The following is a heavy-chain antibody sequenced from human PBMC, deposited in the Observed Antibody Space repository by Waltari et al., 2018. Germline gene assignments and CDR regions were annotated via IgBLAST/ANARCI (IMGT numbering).Heavy chain of an antibody. CDR3: ARGGVTTKRFDP. J-gene: IGHJ5*02. D-gene: IGHD5-12*01. CDR1: GGTFSSYT. Sequence: QVQLLQSGAEVKKPGSSVKVSCKASGGTFSSYTISWVRQAPGQGLEWMGRIIPILGIANYAQKFQGRVTITADKSTSTAYMELSSLRSEDTAVYYCARGGVTTKRFDPWGQGTLVTVSS. V-gene: IGHV1-69*02. CDR2: IIPILGIA.